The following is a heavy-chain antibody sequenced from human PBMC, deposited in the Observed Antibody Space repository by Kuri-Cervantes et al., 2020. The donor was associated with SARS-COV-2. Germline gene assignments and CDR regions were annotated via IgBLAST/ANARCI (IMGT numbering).Heavy chain of an antibody. CDR1: GGSISSYY. J-gene: IGHJ4*02. Sequence: GSLRLSCTVSGGSISSYYWSWIRQPPGKGLEWMGYIHYSGTTTYSPSLKSRLTISVDTPKNQFSLKVTSVTAADTAVYYCARGSYDSSGYYFEDYWGQGTLVTVSS. V-gene: IGHV4-59*01. D-gene: IGHD3-22*01. CDR2: IHYSGTT. CDR3: ARGSYDSSGYYFEDY.